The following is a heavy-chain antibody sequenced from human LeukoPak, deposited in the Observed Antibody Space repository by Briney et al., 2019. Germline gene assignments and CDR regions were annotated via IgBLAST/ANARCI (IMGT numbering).Heavy chain of an antibody. Sequence: SETLSLTCTVSGGSISSYYWSWIRQPPGKGLEWIGYICYSGSTNYNPSLKSRVTISVDTSKNQFSLKLSSVTAADTAVYYCAREFVPAAIFDYWGQGTLVTVSS. D-gene: IGHD2-2*02. CDR1: GGSISSYY. V-gene: IGHV4-59*01. J-gene: IGHJ4*02. CDR2: ICYSGST. CDR3: AREFVPAAIFDY.